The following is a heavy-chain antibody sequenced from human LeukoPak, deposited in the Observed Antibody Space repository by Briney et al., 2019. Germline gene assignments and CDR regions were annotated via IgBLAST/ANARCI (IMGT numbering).Heavy chain of an antibody. V-gene: IGHV1-8*03. Sequence: ASVKVSCKASGYTFTSYDINWVRQATGQGLEWMGWMNPNSGNTGYAQKFQGRVTITRNTSISTAYMELSSLRSEDTAVYYCARGRPVRYSALDYWGQGTLVTVSS. CDR2: MNPNSGNT. J-gene: IGHJ4*02. CDR1: GYTFTSYD. D-gene: IGHD6-13*01. CDR3: ARGRPVRYSALDY.